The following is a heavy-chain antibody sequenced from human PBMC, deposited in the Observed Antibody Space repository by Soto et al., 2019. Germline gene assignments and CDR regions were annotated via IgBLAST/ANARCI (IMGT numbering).Heavy chain of an antibody. D-gene: IGHD5-12*01. CDR3: ARGREMATTIDY. J-gene: IGHJ4*02. CDR2: IYHGGST. CDR1: GGSISSGGYS. Sequence: QLQLQESGSGLVKPSQTLSLTCAVSGGSISSGGYSWSWIRQPPGKGLEWIGYIYHGGSTYYNPSLKSRVTISVDRSKNQFSLKLSSVTAADTAVYYCARGREMATTIDYWGQGTLVTVSS. V-gene: IGHV4-30-2*01.